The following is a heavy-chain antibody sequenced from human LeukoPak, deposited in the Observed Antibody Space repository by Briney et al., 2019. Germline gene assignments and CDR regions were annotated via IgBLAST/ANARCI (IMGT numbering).Heavy chain of an antibody. D-gene: IGHD3-10*01. Sequence: PSETLSLTCAVSGYSISSGYYWGWIRQPPGKGLEWIGSLYHSGSTYYNPSLKSRVTISVDTSKNQFSLKLSSVTAADTAVYYCARTSSMVRGVIGGFLRYWGQGTLVTVSS. J-gene: IGHJ4*02. CDR2: LYHSGST. CDR1: GYSISSGYY. V-gene: IGHV4-38-2*01. CDR3: ARTSSMVRGVIGGFLRY.